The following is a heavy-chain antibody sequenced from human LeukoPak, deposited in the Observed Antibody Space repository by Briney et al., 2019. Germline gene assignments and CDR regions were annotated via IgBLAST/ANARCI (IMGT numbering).Heavy chain of an antibody. V-gene: IGHV1-46*01. CDR1: GYTFTSYY. J-gene: IGHJ5*02. D-gene: IGHD3-10*01. CDR2: INPSGGRT. CDR3: ARDGAYYYGSGNWFDP. Sequence: ASVKVSCKASGYTFTSYYIYWMRQAHGHGLDWMGIINPSGGRTNYAHKFQGRVTMTRDMSTSTVYMELSSLRSEDTAVYYCARDGAYYYGSGNWFDPWGQGTLVTVSS.